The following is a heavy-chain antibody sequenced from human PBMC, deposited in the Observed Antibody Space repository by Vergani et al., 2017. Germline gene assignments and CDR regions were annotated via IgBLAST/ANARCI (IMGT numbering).Heavy chain of an antibody. D-gene: IGHD1-26*01. CDR1: GFTFSSYS. J-gene: IGHJ4*02. Sequence: EVQLVESGGGLVKPGGSLRLSCAASGFTFSSYSMNWVRQAPGKGLEWVSSISSSSSYIYYADSVKGRFTISRDNAKNSLYLQMNSLRAEDTAVYYCTTGVGATIRDYWGQGTLVTVSS. CDR3: TTGVGATIRDY. CDR2: ISSSSSYI. V-gene: IGHV3-21*01.